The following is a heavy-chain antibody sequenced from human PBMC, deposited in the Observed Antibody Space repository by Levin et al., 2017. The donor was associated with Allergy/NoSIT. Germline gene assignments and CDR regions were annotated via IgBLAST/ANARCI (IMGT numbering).Heavy chain of an antibody. D-gene: IGHD4-23*01. CDR1: GFTFSDHW. CDR3: TKDGGNRN. CDR2: IRPDGSAE. V-gene: IGHV3-7*01. J-gene: IGHJ4*02. Sequence: SGGSLRLSCEASGFTFSDHWMAWVRQAPGKGLEWVANIRPDGSAENYVDSVKGRFTISRDNVKNSLYLQMNSLRAEDTALYYCTKDGGNRNWGQGTLVTVSS.